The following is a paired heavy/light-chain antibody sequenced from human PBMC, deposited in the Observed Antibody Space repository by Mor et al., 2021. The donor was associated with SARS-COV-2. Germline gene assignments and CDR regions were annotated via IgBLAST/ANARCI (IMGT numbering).Heavy chain of an antibody. CDR2: IWYDGNNK. Sequence: QVQLVESGGGVVQPGRSLRLSCAASGFTFSSYGMHWVRQAPGKGLEWVAVIWYDGNNKYYADSVKGRVTISRDNPKNTLYLQMNSLRAEDTAVYYCARGKSAYCGGDCVGWFDPWGQGTLVTVSS. J-gene: IGHJ5*02. CDR1: GFTFSSYG. V-gene: IGHV3-33*01. D-gene: IGHD2-21*02. CDR3: ARGKSAYCGGDCVGWFDP.
Light chain of an antibody. V-gene: IGLV2-23*02. CDR3: CSYAGSSTYV. Sequence: QSALTQPASVSGSPGQSITISCTGTSSDVGSYNLVSWYQQHPGKAPKLMIYEVNKRPSGVSNRFSGSKSSNTASLTISGLQAEDEADYYCCSYAGSSTYVFGTGTKVTVL. J-gene: IGLJ1*01. CDR2: EVN. CDR1: SSDVGSYNL.